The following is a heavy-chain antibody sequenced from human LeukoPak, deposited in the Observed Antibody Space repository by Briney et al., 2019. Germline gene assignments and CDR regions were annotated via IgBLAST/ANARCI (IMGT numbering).Heavy chain of an antibody. D-gene: IGHD5-12*01. CDR2: ISAYNGNT. Sequence: GASVKVSCKASGYTFTSYGIGWVRQAPGQGLEWMGWISAYNGNTNYAQKLQGRVTMTTDTSTSTAYMELRSLRSDDTAVYYCARGWSGYVEYYFDYWGQGTLVTVSS. J-gene: IGHJ4*02. CDR1: GYTFTSYG. V-gene: IGHV1-18*01. CDR3: ARGWSGYVEYYFDY.